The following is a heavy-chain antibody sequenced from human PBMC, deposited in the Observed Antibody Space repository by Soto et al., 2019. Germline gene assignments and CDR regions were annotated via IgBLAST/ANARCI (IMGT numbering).Heavy chain of an antibody. D-gene: IGHD2-21*02. CDR2: IYHSGSA. J-gene: IGHJ5*02. Sequence: PSETLSLTCAVSGYSISSGYYWGWSRQPPGKGLEWIGSIYHSGSAYYNPSLKSRVTISVDTSKNQFSLRLSSVTAADTAVYYCARGPPRTVVTPNWFDPWGQGTLVTVSS. CDR3: ARGPPRTVVTPNWFDP. V-gene: IGHV4-38-2*01. CDR1: GYSISSGYY.